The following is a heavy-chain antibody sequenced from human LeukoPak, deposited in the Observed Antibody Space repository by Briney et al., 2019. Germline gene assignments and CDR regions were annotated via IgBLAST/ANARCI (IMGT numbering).Heavy chain of an antibody. V-gene: IGHV3-21*01. CDR1: GFTFSSYW. D-gene: IGHD3-22*01. Sequence: GGSLRLSCAASGFTFSSYWMSWVRQAPGKGLEWVSSITSSSSYIYYADSVKGRFTISRDNAKNSLYLQMNNLRAEDTAVYYCARHVVAVGFDYWGQGTLVTVSS. J-gene: IGHJ4*02. CDR2: ITSSSSYI. CDR3: ARHVVAVGFDY.